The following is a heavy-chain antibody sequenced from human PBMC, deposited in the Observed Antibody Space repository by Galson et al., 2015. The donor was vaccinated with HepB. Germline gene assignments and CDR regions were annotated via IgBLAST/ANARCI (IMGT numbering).Heavy chain of an antibody. CDR2: ISGSGGTT. D-gene: IGHD1-26*01. J-gene: IGHJ4*02. CDR3: ARVWGATTGAVDY. V-gene: IGHV3-23*01. Sequence: SLRLSCAASGFTFSNYAINWVRQAPGKGLEWVSGISGSGGTTYYADSVRGRFTISRDNSKNTLYLQMNSLRAEDTAVYYCARVWGATTGAVDYWGQGTLVTVSS. CDR1: GFTFSNYA.